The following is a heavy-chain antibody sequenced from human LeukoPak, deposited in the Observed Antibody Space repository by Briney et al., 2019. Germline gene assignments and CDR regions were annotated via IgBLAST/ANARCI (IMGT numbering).Heavy chain of an antibody. J-gene: IGHJ6*02. V-gene: IGHV4-30-4*01. CDR1: GGSISSGDYY. D-gene: IGHD6-19*01. CDR2: IYYSGST. CDR3: ARWAIAVAGTNYYYGMDV. Sequence: PSETLSLTCTVSGGSISSGDYYWSWIRQPPGKGLEWIGCIYYSGSTYYNPSLKSRVTISVDTSKNQFSLKLSSVTAADTAVYYCARWAIAVAGTNYYYGMDVWGQGTTVTVSS.